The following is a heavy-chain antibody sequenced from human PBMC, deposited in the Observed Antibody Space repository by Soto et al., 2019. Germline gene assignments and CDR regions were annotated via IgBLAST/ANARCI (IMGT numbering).Heavy chain of an antibody. V-gene: IGHV4-39*02. D-gene: IGHD3-3*01. CDR2: MFSTGSS. CDR1: GASISNTSYF. J-gene: IGHJ4*02. Sequence: SETLSLTCAVSGASISNTSYFWGWIRQPPGKGLEWVGKMFSTGSSTYNPSLKGRVTFSVDTSKNHFSLRLFSMTASDTAVYFCARDASSEYASILDVWGRGARVTVSS. CDR3: ARDASSEYASILDV.